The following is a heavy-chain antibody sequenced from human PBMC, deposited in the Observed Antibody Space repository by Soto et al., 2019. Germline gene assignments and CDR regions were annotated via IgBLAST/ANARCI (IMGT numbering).Heavy chain of an antibody. Sequence: GGSLRLSCSACGFTFSSYAMSGVRQAPGKGLEWVSAISGSGGSTYYADSVEGRFTISRDNSKNTLYLQMNSLRAEDTAVYYCAKARAQYYDFWSGYPVDYWGQGTLVTVSS. CDR3: AKARAQYYDFWSGYPVDY. CDR1: GFTFSSYA. V-gene: IGHV3-23*01. D-gene: IGHD3-3*01. J-gene: IGHJ4*02. CDR2: ISGSGGST.